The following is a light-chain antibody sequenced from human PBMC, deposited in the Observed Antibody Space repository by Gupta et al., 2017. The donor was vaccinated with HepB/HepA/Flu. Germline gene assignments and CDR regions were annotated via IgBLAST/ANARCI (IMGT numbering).Light chain of an antibody. CDR3: QQSYSTPRYT. V-gene: IGKV1-39*01. Sequence: DIQMTQSPSSLSASVGDRVTIPCRASQSISSYLNWYQEKPGKAPKFLIYAASSLQSGVPSRFSGSGSGTDFTLTISSLQPEDFATYYCQQSYSTPRYTFGQGTKLEIK. J-gene: IGKJ2*01. CDR1: QSISSY. CDR2: AAS.